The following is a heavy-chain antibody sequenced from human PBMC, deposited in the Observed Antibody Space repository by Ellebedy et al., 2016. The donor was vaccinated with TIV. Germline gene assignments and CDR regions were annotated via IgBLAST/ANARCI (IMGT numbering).Heavy chain of an antibody. Sequence: PGGSLRLSCAASGFTFSSYGMHWVRQAPGKGLEWVAFIRYDGSNKYYADSVKGRFTISRDNSKHTLYLQMNSLRAEDTAVYYCAKDDYGDYFGAGAFDIWGQGTMVTVSS. CDR2: IRYDGSNK. CDR3: AKDDYGDYFGAGAFDI. V-gene: IGHV3-30*02. D-gene: IGHD4-17*01. J-gene: IGHJ3*02. CDR1: GFTFSSYG.